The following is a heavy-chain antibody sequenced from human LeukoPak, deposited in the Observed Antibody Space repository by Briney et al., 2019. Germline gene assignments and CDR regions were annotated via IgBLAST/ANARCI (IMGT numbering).Heavy chain of an antibody. J-gene: IGHJ3*02. V-gene: IGHV4-59*08. CDR1: GGSISSYY. D-gene: IGHD6-13*01. CDR3: ARGYEGAAASVAFDI. Sequence: SETLSLTCTVSGGSISSYYWSWIRQPPGKGLEWIGYIYYSGSTNYNPSLKSRITISVDTSKNQFSLKLSSVTAADTAVYYRARGYEGAAASVAFDIWGQGTMVTVSS. CDR2: IYYSGST.